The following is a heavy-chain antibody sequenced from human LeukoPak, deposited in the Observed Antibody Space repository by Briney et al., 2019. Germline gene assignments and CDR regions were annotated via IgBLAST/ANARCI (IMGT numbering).Heavy chain of an antibody. CDR3: AKDLGDTVTTPLDY. V-gene: IGHV3-30*18. J-gene: IGHJ4*02. CDR2: ISYDGSNK. D-gene: IGHD4-17*01. Sequence: GGSLRLSCAAFGFTFSSYGIHWVRQAPGKGLEWVAVISYDGSNKYYADSVKGRFTISRDNSKNTLYLQMNSLRAEDTAVYYCAKDLGDTVTTPLDYWGQGTLVTVSS. CDR1: GFTFSSYG.